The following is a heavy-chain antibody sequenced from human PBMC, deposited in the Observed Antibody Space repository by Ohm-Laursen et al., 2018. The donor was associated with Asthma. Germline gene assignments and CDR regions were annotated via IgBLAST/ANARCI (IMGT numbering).Heavy chain of an antibody. V-gene: IGHV1-46*03. CDR2: INPSGGST. Sequence: SVKVSCKTSGYSFTTYYIHWVRQAPGQGLEWMGIINPSGGSTSYAQKFQDRVTMTRDTSSRTVYMELSSLRSEDTAVYFCSREHWASAAGTGYLDSWGQGTLVTVSS. J-gene: IGHJ4*02. CDR1: GYSFTTYY. D-gene: IGHD6-13*01. CDR3: SREHWASAAGTGYLDS.